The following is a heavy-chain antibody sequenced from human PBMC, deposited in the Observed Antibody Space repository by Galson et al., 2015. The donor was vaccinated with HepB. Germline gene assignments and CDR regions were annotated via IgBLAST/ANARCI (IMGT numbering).Heavy chain of an antibody. CDR1: GFSLHTNGVG. Sequence: PALVKPTQTLTLTCTFSGFSLHTNGVGVGWIRQPPGKALEWLALVFWDDDKRYSPSLKSRLTITKDTSKNQVVLTMTNMDPVDTATYYCAHSQYYNFWSGYYPPYYFDYWGQGTLVTVSS. J-gene: IGHJ4*02. D-gene: IGHD3-3*01. CDR2: VFWDDDK. V-gene: IGHV2-5*02. CDR3: AHSQYYNFWSGYYPPYYFDY.